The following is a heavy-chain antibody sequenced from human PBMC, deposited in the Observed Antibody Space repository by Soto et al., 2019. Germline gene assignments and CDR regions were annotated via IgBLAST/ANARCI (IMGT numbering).Heavy chain of an antibody. CDR1: GFTFSSYA. CDR2: ISGSGGST. CDR3: AKTSSVITGILGGFFDY. D-gene: IGHD1-20*01. J-gene: IGHJ4*02. Sequence: GGSLRLSCAASGFTFSSYAMSWVRQAPGKGLEWVSAISGSGGSTYYADSVKGRFTISRDNSKNTLYLQMNSLRAEDTAVYYCAKTSSVITGILGGFFDYWGQGTLVTVSS. V-gene: IGHV3-23*01.